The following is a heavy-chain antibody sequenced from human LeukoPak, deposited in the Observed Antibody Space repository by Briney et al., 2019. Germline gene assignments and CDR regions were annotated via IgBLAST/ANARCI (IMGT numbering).Heavy chain of an antibody. CDR3: ATYRQVMLPFES. J-gene: IGHJ4*02. D-gene: IGHD5-18*01. Sequence: GGSLRLSCAASGFTFSDFAMIWVRQPPGKGLEWVSSTFQGGGEIHYADSVRGRFTISRDNSMSTLFLQMNSLRGEDTAIYYCATYRQVMLPFESWGQGTLVTVSS. CDR1: GFTFSDFA. V-gene: IGHV3-23*01. CDR2: TFQGGGEI.